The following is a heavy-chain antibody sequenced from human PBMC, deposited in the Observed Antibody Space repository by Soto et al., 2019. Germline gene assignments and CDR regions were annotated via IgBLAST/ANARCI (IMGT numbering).Heavy chain of an antibody. D-gene: IGHD3-16*01. CDR3: ARWWGRTFDP. Sequence: GGSLRLSCAASGFTFSSYGMHWVRQAPGKGLEWVAVVWYDGSNKYYVDSVKGRFTISRDNSKNTLYLQMNSLRAEDTAVYYCARWWGRTFDPWGQGTLVTVSS. CDR2: VWYDGSNK. V-gene: IGHV3-33*01. J-gene: IGHJ5*02. CDR1: GFTFSSYG.